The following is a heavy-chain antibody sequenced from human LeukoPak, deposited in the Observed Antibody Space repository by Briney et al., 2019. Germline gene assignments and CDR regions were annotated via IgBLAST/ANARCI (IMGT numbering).Heavy chain of an antibody. CDR2: IWHDGTKL. Sequence: PGRSLRLSCAASGFTFSSYGMHWVRQAPGKGLEWVAVIWHDGTKLYYAASLKGRFTISRDNSKKTLYLQMNSLSDEDTGVYYCAAASGDYGYDYWGQGTLVTVTS. CDR1: GFTFSSYG. V-gene: IGHV3-33*03. J-gene: IGHJ4*02. CDR3: AAASGDYGYDY. D-gene: IGHD4-17*01.